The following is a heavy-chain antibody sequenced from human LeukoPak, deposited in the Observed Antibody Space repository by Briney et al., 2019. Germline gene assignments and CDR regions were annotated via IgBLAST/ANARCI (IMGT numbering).Heavy chain of an antibody. CDR2: IYYSGST. D-gene: IGHD1-26*01. V-gene: IGHV4-39*01. CDR3: ARHKVGATTGNWFDP. CDR1: GGSISSSSYY. J-gene: IGHJ5*02. Sequence: SETLSLTRTVSGGSISSSSYYWGWIRQPPGKGLEWIGSIYYSGSTYYNPSLKSRVTISVDTSKNQFSLKLSSVTAADTAVYYCARHKVGATTGNWFDPWGQGTLVTVSS.